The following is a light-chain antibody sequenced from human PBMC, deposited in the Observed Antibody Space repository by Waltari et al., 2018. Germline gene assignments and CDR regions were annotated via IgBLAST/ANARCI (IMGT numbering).Light chain of an antibody. J-gene: IGKJ4*01. CDR3: QKYNSAPLT. Sequence: IQMTQSPSSLSASVQDRVTITCRASQGIRNYLAWYQQKPGKVPKLLIYAASTLQSGVPSRFSGSGSGTDFTLTISSLQPEDVATYYCQKYNSAPLTFGGGTKVEIK. CDR1: QGIRNY. CDR2: AAS. V-gene: IGKV1-27*01.